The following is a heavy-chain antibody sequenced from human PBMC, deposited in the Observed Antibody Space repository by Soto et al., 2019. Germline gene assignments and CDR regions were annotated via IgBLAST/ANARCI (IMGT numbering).Heavy chain of an antibody. Sequence: WGSRRLSFAASGFPFSSYTMSWVRQAPGKGLEWVSTIIDSVGSTYYAESVKGRFTISRDNSKNTLYLQMSSLRVEDTAVYYCAKAGFTFYSFEVEYWGQGTLVITSS. CDR3: AKAGFTFYSFEVEY. CDR2: IIDSVGST. D-gene: IGHD3-3*01. CDR1: GFPFSSYT. J-gene: IGHJ4*02. V-gene: IGHV3-23*01.